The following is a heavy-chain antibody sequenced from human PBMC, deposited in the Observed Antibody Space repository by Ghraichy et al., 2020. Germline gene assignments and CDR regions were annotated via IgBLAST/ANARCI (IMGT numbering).Heavy chain of an antibody. CDR3: ASDRRVIRGVISNDY. CDR1: GFTFSSYA. D-gene: IGHD3-10*01. J-gene: IGHJ4*02. V-gene: IGHV3-30-3*01. Sequence: GESLRLSCAASGFTFSSYAMHWVRQAPGKGLEWVAVISYDGSNKYYADSVRGRFTISRDNSNNTLYLQMNSLRAEDTAVYYCASDRRVIRGVISNDYWGQGTLVTVSS. CDR2: ISYDGSNK.